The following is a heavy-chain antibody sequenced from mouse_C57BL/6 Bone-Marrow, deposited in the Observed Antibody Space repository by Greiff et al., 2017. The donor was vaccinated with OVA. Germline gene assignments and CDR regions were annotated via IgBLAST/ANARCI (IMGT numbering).Heavy chain of an antibody. CDR2: ISDGGSYT. V-gene: IGHV5-4*03. CDR3: ARVGYYYGSSSFAY. D-gene: IGHD1-1*01. J-gene: IGHJ3*01. Sequence: EVKVVESGGGLVRPGGSLKLSCAASGFTFSSYAMSWVRQTPEKRLEWVATISDGGSYTYYPDNVKGRFTISRDNAKNNLYLQMSHLESEDTAMYYCARVGYYYGSSSFAYWGQGTLVTVSA. CDR1: GFTFSSYA.